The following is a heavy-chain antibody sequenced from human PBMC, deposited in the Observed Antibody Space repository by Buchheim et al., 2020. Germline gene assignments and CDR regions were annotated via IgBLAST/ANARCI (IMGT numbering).Heavy chain of an antibody. Sequence: EVQLVESGGGLVKPGGSLRLSCAASGFTFSSYSMNWVRQAPGKGLEWFSSISSISSYIYYADSVKGRFTTSRDNAKNSLYLQMNSLRAEDTAVYYCARTEGYDSSGYYRAHFDYWGQGTL. J-gene: IGHJ4*02. D-gene: IGHD3-22*01. CDR1: GFTFSSYS. V-gene: IGHV3-21*01. CDR2: ISSISSYI. CDR3: ARTEGYDSSGYYRAHFDY.